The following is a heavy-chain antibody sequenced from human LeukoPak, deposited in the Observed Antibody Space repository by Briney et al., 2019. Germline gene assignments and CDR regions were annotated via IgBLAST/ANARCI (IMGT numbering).Heavy chain of an antibody. J-gene: IGHJ4*02. CDR3: ARSYYYDSSGEDY. V-gene: IGHV1-2*02. D-gene: IGHD3-22*01. CDR2: INPNSGGT. CDR1: GYTFTGYY. Sequence: ASVKLSCKASGYTFTGYYMHWVRQAPGQGLEWMGWINPNSGGTNYAQKFQGRVTMTRDTSISTAYMELSRLRSDDTAVYYCARSYYYDSSGEDYWGQGTLVTVSS.